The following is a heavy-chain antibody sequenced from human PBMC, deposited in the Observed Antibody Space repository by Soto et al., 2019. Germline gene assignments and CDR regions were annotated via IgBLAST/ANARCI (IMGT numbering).Heavy chain of an antibody. CDR1: GGTFSSYA. CDR3: ARGIDSYGYGVAFDI. Sequence: SVKVSCTASGGTFSSYAISWVRQAPGQGLEWMGGIIPIFGTANYAQKFQGRVTITADESTSTAYMELSSLRSEDTAVYYCARGIDSYGYGVAFDIWGQGTMVTVSS. D-gene: IGHD5-18*01. J-gene: IGHJ3*02. V-gene: IGHV1-69*13. CDR2: IIPIFGTA.